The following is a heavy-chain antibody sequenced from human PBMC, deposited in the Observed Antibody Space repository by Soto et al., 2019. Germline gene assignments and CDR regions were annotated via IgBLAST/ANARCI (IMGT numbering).Heavy chain of an antibody. V-gene: IGHV4-34*01. CDR2: INHSGST. D-gene: IGHD3-3*01. CDR3: ARGRTIGLTIFGVVIDSAPYYYYYGMDV. J-gene: IGHJ6*02. Sequence: SETLSLTCAVYGGSFSCYYWSWIRQPPGKGLEWIGEINHSGSTNYNPSLKSRVTISVDTSKNQFSLKLSSVTAADTAVYYCARGRTIGLTIFGVVIDSAPYYYYYGMDVWGQGTTVTVSS. CDR1: GGSFSCYY.